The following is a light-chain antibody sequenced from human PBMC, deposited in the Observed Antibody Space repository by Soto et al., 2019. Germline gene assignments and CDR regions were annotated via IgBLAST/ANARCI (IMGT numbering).Light chain of an antibody. CDR1: ISNIGDNP. V-gene: IGLV1-44*01. CDR2: IND. J-gene: IGLJ1*01. Sequence: QSLLTQPPSASGTPGQRITISCSGSISNIGDNPVNWYQQLPGAAPKLLIYINDQRPSGVPDRFSGSKSGTSASLAISGLQPVDEADYYCAAWDDSLNALFGTGTKVTVL. CDR3: AAWDDSLNAL.